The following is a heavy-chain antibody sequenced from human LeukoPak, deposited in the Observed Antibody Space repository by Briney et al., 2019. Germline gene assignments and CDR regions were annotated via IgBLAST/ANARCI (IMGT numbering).Heavy chain of an antibody. J-gene: IGHJ4*02. CDR2: ISSSGANA. Sequence: PGGSLRLSCAASGFTFRDAAMTWVRQAPGKGLEWVSLISSSGANAYYADSVKGRFTISRDNSKNTLYLQMNSLRAEDTAVYYCTRVGYDNFGFDFWGQGTLVTVSS. CDR3: TRVGYDNFGFDF. D-gene: IGHD3-22*01. CDR1: GFTFRDAA. V-gene: IGHV3-23*01.